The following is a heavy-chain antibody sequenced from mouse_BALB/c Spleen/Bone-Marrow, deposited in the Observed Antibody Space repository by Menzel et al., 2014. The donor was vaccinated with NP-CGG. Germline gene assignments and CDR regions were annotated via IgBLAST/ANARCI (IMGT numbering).Heavy chain of an antibody. V-gene: IGHV1-69*01. D-gene: IGHD2-4*01. CDR1: GYAFTDRW. CDR2: IDTSDSYT. CDR3: ARGGDDFSLDY. J-gene: IGHJ4*01. Sequence: LVESGTELVMPGASVKMSCKASGYAFTDRWIHWVKQRPGQGLEWIGAIDTSDSYTNYNQKFKGKATLTVDESSSTAYIHLSSLTSEDSAVYYCARGGDDFSLDYWGRRTSVTVSS.